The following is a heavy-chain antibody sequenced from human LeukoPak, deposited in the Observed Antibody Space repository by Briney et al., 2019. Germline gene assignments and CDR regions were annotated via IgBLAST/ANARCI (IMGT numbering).Heavy chain of an antibody. D-gene: IGHD5-18*01. CDR1: GGSISSGGYY. V-gene: IGHV4-31*03. Sequence: SETLSLTCTVSGGSISSGGYYWSWIRQYPGKGLEWIGYIYYSGSTYYNPSLKSRVTISVDTSKNQFSLKLSSVTAADTAVYYCARGVIQLWSGSFDYWGQGTLVTVSS. CDR2: IYYSGST. J-gene: IGHJ4*02. CDR3: ARGVIQLWSGSFDY.